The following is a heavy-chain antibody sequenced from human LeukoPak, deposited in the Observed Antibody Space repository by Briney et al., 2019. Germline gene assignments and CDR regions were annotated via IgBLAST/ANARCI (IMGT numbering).Heavy chain of an antibody. J-gene: IGHJ4*02. CDR1: GFTFSSYA. D-gene: IGHD6-19*01. CDR2: ISYDGSTR. Sequence: PGGSLRLSCAASGFTFSSYAMHWVRQAPGKGLEWVALISYDGSTRDYVDSEKGRFTTSRDNSINTLYLQMSSLRPEDTAVYYCARAPYSSGWYYFDYWGQGTLVTVSS. CDR3: ARAPYSSGWYYFDY. V-gene: IGHV3-30*04.